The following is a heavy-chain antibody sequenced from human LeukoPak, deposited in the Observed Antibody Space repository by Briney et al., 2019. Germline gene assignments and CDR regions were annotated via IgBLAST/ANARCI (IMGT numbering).Heavy chain of an antibody. CDR1: GGSISSGGYY. J-gene: IGHJ4*02. D-gene: IGHD2/OR15-2a*01. CDR2: IYYSGGT. V-gene: IGHV4-31*03. Sequence: SETLSLTCTVSGGSISSGGYYWTWIRQHPGKGLEWIGYIYYSGGTYYNPSLKSRVTISVDTSKNQFSLKLSSVTAADTAVYYCARTFYGVNDYWGQGTLVTVSS. CDR3: ARTFYGVNDY.